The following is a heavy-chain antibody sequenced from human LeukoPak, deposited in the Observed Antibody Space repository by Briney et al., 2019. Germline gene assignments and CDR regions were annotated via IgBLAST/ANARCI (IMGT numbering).Heavy chain of an antibody. CDR1: GFTFSSYA. J-gene: IGHJ4*02. CDR2: ISGSGGST. Sequence: GGSLRFSCAASGFTFSSYAMSWVRQAPGKGLEWVTAISGSGGSTYYADSVKGRFTISRDNSKDTLYLQMNSLRAEDTAVYYCAKSGLYDILTGYGFDYWGQGTLVTVSS. D-gene: IGHD3-9*01. V-gene: IGHV3-23*01. CDR3: AKSGLYDILTGYGFDY.